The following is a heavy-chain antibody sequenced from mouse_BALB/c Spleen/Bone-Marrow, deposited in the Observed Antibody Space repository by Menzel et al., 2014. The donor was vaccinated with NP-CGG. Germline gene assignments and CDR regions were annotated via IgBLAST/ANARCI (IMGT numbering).Heavy chain of an antibody. V-gene: IGHV5-6*02. Sequence: VKLVESGGDLVKSGGSLELSCAASGFTFSTYGMSWVRQTPDKRLEWVAAISNGGIYTYYPDTVKGRFTISRDNAKNXLYLQMSSLKSEDTAMYYCVRPYDYGTWFAYWGQGTLVTVSA. J-gene: IGHJ3*01. CDR1: GFTFSTYG. D-gene: IGHD2-4*01. CDR3: VRPYDYGTWFAY. CDR2: ISNGGIYT.